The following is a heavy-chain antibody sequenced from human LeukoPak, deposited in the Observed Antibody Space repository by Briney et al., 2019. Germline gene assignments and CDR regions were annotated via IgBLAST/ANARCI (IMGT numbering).Heavy chain of an antibody. CDR1: GFTFSSYS. CDR2: ISGSGGST. V-gene: IGHV3-23*01. CDR3: ATRPNYYDSSGYYYGPLDY. Sequence: PGGSLRLSCAASGFTFSSYSMNWVRQAPGKGLEWVSAISGSGGSTYYADSVKGRFTISRDNSKNTLYLQMNSLRAEDTAVYYCATRPNYYDSSGYYYGPLDYWGQGTLVTVSS. D-gene: IGHD3-22*01. J-gene: IGHJ4*02.